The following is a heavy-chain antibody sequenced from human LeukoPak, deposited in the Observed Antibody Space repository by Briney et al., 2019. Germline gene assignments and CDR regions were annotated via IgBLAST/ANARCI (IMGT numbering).Heavy chain of an antibody. CDR1: GFTFRDYY. CDR3: ARDTPSIGGYRTFDY. V-gene: IGHV3-11*05. CDR2: ITSSSSYT. J-gene: IGHJ4*02. Sequence: PGGSLRLSCAASGFTFRDYYMSWIRQAPGKGLEWVSYITSSSSYTNYADSVKGRFTISRDNAKNSLYLQMNSLRAEDTAVYYCARDTPSIGGYRTFDYWGQGTLVTVSS. D-gene: IGHD2-15*01.